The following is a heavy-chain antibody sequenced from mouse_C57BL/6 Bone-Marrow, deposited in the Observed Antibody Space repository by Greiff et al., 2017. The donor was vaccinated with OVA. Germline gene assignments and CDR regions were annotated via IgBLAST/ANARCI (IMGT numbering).Heavy chain of an antibody. CDR2: ISGGGGNT. CDR1: GFTFSSYT. V-gene: IGHV5-9*01. Sequence: EVKVVESGGGLVKPGGSLKLSCAASGFTFSSYTMSWVRQTPEKRLEWVATISGGGGNTYYPDSVKGRFTISRDNAKNTLYLQMSSLRSEDTALYYCARHAFTTVWYFDVWGTGTTVTVSS. D-gene: IGHD1-1*01. J-gene: IGHJ1*03. CDR3: ARHAFTTVWYFDV.